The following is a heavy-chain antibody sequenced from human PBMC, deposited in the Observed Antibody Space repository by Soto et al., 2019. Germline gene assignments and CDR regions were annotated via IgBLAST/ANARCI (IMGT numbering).Heavy chain of an antibody. D-gene: IGHD6-6*01. CDR2: IYYTGTT. Sequence: QVQLQESGPGLVKPSQTLSLRCTVSGGSVNSGDYYWSWSRQHPGQGLEWIGSIYYTGTTHDNPSLKSQSAITVDTSQSLFSLKLRSVTAADTAVYFCARTSRSRRHFDYWGQGTLVTVSS. V-gene: IGHV4-31*01. CDR1: GGSVNSGDYY. J-gene: IGHJ4*02. CDR3: ARTSRSRRHFDY.